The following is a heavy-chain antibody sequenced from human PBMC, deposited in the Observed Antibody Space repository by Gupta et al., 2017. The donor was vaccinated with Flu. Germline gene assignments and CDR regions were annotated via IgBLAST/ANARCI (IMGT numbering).Heavy chain of an antibody. CDR2: IFSNDEK. CDR1: GFSLSNARMG. V-gene: IGHV2-26*01. CDR3: ARILRVWFGEFGGRYYYYGMDV. Sequence: QVTLKESGPVLVKPTETLTLTCTVSGFSLSNARMGVSWIRQPPGKALEWLAHIFSNDEKSYSTSLKSRLTISKDTSKSQVVLTMTNMDPVDTATYYCARILRVWFGEFGGRYYYYGMDVWGQGTTVTVSS. J-gene: IGHJ6*02. D-gene: IGHD3-10*01.